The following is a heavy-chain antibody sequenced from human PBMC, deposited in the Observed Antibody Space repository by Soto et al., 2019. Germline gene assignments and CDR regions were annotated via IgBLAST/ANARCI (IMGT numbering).Heavy chain of an antibody. J-gene: IGHJ1*01. CDR2: ISSSSSYI. V-gene: IGHV3-21*01. CDR3: ASEVVTATYNGDFQH. CDR1: GFTFSSYS. D-gene: IGHD2-21*02. Sequence: GGSLRLSCAASGFTFSSYSMNWVRQAPGKGLELVSSISSSSSYIYYADSVKGRFTISRDNAKNSLYLQMNSLRAEDTAVYYCASEVVTATYNGDFQHWGQGTLVTVSS.